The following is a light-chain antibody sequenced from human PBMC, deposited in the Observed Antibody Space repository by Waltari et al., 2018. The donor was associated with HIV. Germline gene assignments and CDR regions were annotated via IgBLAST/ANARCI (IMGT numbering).Light chain of an antibody. CDR3: QSYDTTTPVV. V-gene: IGLV6-57*01. J-gene: IGLJ2*01. CDR1: SGSIASSY. Sequence: NFMLTQPHSVSESPGKTVSISCTRSSGSIASSYVQWYQQRPGSSPTAVIFEDNQRPSGVPERFSGSIDSSSNSASLTNAGLKTEDEADYYCQSYDTTTPVVFGGGTRLTVL. CDR2: EDN.